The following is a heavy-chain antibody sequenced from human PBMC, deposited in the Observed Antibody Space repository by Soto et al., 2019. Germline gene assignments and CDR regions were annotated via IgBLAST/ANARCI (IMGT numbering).Heavy chain of an antibody. CDR2: IIPIFGTA. CDR3: ARVDRDCSGSSCYSRGAIRDYYYGMDV. Sequence: ASVKVSCKASGGTFSSYAISWVRQAPGQGLEWMGGIIPIFGTANYAQKFQGRVTITADESTSTAYMELSSLRSEDTAVYYCARVDRDCSGSSCYSRGAIRDYYYGMDVWGQGTTVTVSS. J-gene: IGHJ6*02. D-gene: IGHD2-15*01. V-gene: IGHV1-69*13. CDR1: GGTFSSYA.